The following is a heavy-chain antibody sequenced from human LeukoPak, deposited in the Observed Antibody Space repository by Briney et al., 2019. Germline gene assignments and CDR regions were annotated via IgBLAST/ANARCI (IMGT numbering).Heavy chain of an antibody. D-gene: IGHD3-22*01. Sequence: GGSLRLSCAASGFTFSSYSMNWVRQAPGKGLEWVSSISSSSSYIYYADSVKGRFTISRDNAKNSLYLQMNSLRAEDTAVYYCARYHCYDSSGYYSRDYYYYYGMDVWGQGTTVTVSS. CDR2: ISSSSSYI. CDR1: GFTFSSYS. CDR3: ARYHCYDSSGYYSRDYYYYYGMDV. V-gene: IGHV3-21*04. J-gene: IGHJ6*02.